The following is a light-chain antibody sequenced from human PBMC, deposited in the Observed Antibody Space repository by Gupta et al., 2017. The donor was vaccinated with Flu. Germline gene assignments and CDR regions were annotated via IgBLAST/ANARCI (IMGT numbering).Light chain of an antibody. CDR3: WTRGSDNYV. V-gene: IGLV4-60*02. CDR2: VEGSGGY. Sequence: PVLPQSSSATASLGSSVKLTCTLSSGHNNYIIGWHQQQPGKGPRYLMKVEGSGGYNKGSGVSDRFSGSSNGADRYLTISKPQYEDEADYYLWTRGSDNYVFGTGTKVTVL. CDR1: SGHNNYI. J-gene: IGLJ1*01.